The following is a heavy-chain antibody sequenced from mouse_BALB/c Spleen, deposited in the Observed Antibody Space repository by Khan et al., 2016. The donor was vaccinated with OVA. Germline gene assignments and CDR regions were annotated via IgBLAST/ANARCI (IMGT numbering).Heavy chain of an antibody. CDR1: GYTFTSYY. CDR2: INPSNGGT. CDR3: TSSGYGTFAY. Sequence: QVQLQQSGAELVKPGASVRLSCKASGYTFTSYYLYWVKQRPGQGLEWIGDINPSNGGTNFNEKFKSKATLTVDKSSTTAYMQFSSLTSEDSAVYYCTSSGYGTFAYWGQGTLVTVSA. V-gene: IGHV1S81*02. J-gene: IGHJ3*01. D-gene: IGHD2-1*01.